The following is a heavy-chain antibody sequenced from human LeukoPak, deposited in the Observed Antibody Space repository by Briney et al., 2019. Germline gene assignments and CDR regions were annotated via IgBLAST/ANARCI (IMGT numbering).Heavy chain of an antibody. Sequence: SETLSLTCTVSGGSISSGGYYWSWIRQHPGKGLEWIGYIYYSGSTYYNPSLKSRVTISVDTSKNQFSLKLSSVTAADTAVYYCARAASSAAGGEYFQHWGQGTLVTVSS. D-gene: IGHD3-16*01. V-gene: IGHV4-31*03. CDR2: IYYSGST. CDR1: GGSISSGGYY. J-gene: IGHJ1*01. CDR3: ARAASSAAGGEYFQH.